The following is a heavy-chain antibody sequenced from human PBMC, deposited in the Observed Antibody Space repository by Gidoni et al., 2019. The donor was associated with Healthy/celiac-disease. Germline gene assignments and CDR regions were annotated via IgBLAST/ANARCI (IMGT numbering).Heavy chain of an antibody. Sequence: QVQLVQSGAEVKKPGSSVKVSCKASGGTFSSYAISWVRQAPGQGLEWMGGIIPIFGTANYAQKFQGRVTITADESTSTAYMELSSLRSEDTAVYYCARGPSFIAAAGTGWFDPWGQGTLVTVSS. CDR1: GGTFSSYA. D-gene: IGHD6-13*01. CDR2: IIPIFGTA. V-gene: IGHV1-69*01. J-gene: IGHJ5*02. CDR3: ARGPSFIAAAGTGWFDP.